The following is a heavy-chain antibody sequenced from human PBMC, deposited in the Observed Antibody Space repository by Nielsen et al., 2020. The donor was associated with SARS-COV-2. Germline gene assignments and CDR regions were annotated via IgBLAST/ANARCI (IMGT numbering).Heavy chain of an antibody. Sequence: ASVKVSCKVSGYTLTELSMNWVRQAPGKGLEWMGGFDPEDGETIYAQKFQGRVTMTEDTSTDTAYMELSSLRSEDTAVYYCARDDGGALRGYSYGQSGASDFWGQGTLVTVSS. CDR1: GYTLTELS. V-gene: IGHV1-24*01. D-gene: IGHD5-18*01. CDR2: FDPEDGET. J-gene: IGHJ4*02. CDR3: ARDDGGALRGYSYGQSGASDF.